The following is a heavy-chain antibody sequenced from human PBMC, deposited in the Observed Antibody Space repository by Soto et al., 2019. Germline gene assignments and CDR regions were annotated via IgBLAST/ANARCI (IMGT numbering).Heavy chain of an antibody. CDR3: ARSTLLGYSYGYGGYFDY. CDR2: INHSGST. V-gene: IGHV4-34*01. J-gene: IGHJ4*02. D-gene: IGHD5-18*01. CDR1: GLSFSGYY. Sequence: PSETLSLTCAVYGLSFSGYYWSWIRQPPGKGLEWIGEINHSGSTNYNPSLKSRVTISVDTSKNQFSLKLSSVTAADTAVYYCARSTLLGYSYGYGGYFDYWGQGTLVTVSS.